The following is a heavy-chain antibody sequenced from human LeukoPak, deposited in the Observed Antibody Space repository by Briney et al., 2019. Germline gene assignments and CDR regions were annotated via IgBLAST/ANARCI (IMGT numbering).Heavy chain of an antibody. CDR1: GFTFSSYS. CDR2: ICSSSITI. D-gene: IGHD3-10*01. Sequence: GGPLRLSCAASGFTFSSYSLNWVRQAPGKGLEWGSFICSSSITIYYADSVKGRFTISRDNAAKSLYLQMNSLKAEDTAVYYCARDRGGSFSAIDYWGQGTLVTVSS. CDR3: ARDRGGSFSAIDY. V-gene: IGHV3-48*04. J-gene: IGHJ4*02.